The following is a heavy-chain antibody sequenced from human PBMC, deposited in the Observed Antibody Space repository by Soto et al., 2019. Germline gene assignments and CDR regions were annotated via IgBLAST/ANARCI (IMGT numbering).Heavy chain of an antibody. CDR2: IIPIFGTA. J-gene: IGHJ5*02. CDR3: ARDVLSYNYYDSSGYYPSWFDP. D-gene: IGHD3-22*01. Sequence: SVKVSCKASGGTFSSYAISWVRQAPGQGLEWMGGIIPIFGTANYAQKFQGRVTITADESTSTAYMELSSLRSEDTAVYYCARDVLSYNYYDSSGYYPSWFDPWGQGTLVTVSS. CDR1: GGTFSSYA. V-gene: IGHV1-69*13.